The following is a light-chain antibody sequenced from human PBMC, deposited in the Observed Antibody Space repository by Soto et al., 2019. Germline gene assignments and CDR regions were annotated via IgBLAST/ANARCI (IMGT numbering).Light chain of an antibody. Sequence: DIQMTQSPSSVAASLGDSVTITCRASQDVQNWLAWYQHKPGQAPKLLVFAASSLQSGVPSRFSATGFGTDFTLISNSLQPEDFATYYCQQVKSFPKTFGQGTKL. CDR1: QDVQNW. J-gene: IGKJ2*01. CDR3: QQVKSFPKT. V-gene: IGKV1-12*01. CDR2: AAS.